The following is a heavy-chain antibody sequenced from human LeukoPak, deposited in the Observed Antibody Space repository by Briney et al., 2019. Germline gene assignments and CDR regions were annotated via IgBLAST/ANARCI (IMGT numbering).Heavy chain of an antibody. V-gene: IGHV3-30-3*01. CDR3: AAAAGTRMLGVSHY. Sequence: GGSLRLSRAASGFTFSSYAMHWVRQAPGKGLEWVAVISYDGSNKYYADSVKGRFTISRDNSKNTLYLQMNSLRAEDTAVYYCAAAAGTRMLGVSHYWGQGTLVTVSS. CDR1: GFTFSSYA. CDR2: ISYDGSNK. D-gene: IGHD6-13*01. J-gene: IGHJ4*02.